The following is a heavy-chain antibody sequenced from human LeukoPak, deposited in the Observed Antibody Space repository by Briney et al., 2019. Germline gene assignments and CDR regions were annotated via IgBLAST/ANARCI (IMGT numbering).Heavy chain of an antibody. V-gene: IGHV3-21*01. J-gene: IGHJ4*02. CDR2: ISSSSSYI. Sequence: GGSLRLSCAASGFTFSSYSMNWVRQAPGKGLEWVSSISSSSSYIYYADSVKGRFTISRDNAKNSLYLQMNSLRAEDTAVYYCARDVVVTARPYYFDYWGQGTLVTVPS. D-gene: IGHD2-21*02. CDR3: ARDVVVTARPYYFDY. CDR1: GFTFSSYS.